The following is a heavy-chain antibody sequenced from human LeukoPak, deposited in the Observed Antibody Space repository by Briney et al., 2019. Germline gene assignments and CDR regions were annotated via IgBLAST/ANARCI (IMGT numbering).Heavy chain of an antibody. CDR2: IYYSGST. V-gene: IGHV4-39*01. CDR1: GGSISSSSYY. J-gene: IGHJ4*02. D-gene: IGHD1-26*01. Sequence: PSETLSPTCTVSGGSISSSSYYWGWIRQPPGKGLEWIGSIYYSGSTYYNPSLKSRVTISVDTSKNQFSLKLSSVTAADTAVYYCARREVGATPDYWGQGTLVTVSS. CDR3: ARREVGATPDY.